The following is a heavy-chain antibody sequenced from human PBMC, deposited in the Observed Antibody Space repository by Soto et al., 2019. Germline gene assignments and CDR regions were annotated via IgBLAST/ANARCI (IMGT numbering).Heavy chain of an antibody. CDR2: ISVTGGST. CDR1: GFTFSSYA. CDR3: ASSGVPPTTLHFDY. D-gene: IGHD3-10*01. J-gene: IGHJ4*02. Sequence: GGSLRLSCAVSGFTFSSYAMSWVRQAPGKGLEWVSAISVTGGSTYYADSVKGRFTISRDNSKNTLYLQMNTLRAEDTALYYCASSGVPPTTLHFDYWGQGTLVTVS. V-gene: IGHV3-23*01.